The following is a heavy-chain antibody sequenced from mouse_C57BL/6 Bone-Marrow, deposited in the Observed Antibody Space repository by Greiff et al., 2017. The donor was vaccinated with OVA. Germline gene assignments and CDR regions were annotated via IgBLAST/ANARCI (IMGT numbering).Heavy chain of an antibody. D-gene: IGHD2-5*01. CDR3: ARNAYYSNYDYYAMDY. Sequence: VQLQQSGPGLVKPSQSLSLTCSVTGYSITSGYYWNWIRQFPGNKLEWMGYISYDGSNNYNPSLKNRISITRDTSKNQFFLKLNSVTTEDTATYYCARNAYYSNYDYYAMDYWGQGTPVTVSS. CDR2: ISYDGSN. CDR1: GYSITSGYY. V-gene: IGHV3-6*01. J-gene: IGHJ4*01.